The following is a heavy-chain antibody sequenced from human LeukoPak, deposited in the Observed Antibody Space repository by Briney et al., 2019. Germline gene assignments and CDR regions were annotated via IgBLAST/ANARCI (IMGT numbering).Heavy chain of an antibody. CDR2: IKEDGSEK. V-gene: IGHV3-7*01. D-gene: IGHD3-9*01. J-gene: IGHJ3*02. CDR1: GFTFSYYW. CDR3: ARDLGRPRSNYDILTGYSPTDAFDI. Sequence: GGSLRLSCAASGFTFSYYWMSWVRQAPGKGLEWVANIKEDGSEKYYVDSVKGRFTISRDNAKNSLYLQMNSLRAEDTAVYFCARDLGRPRSNYDILTGYSPTDAFDIWGQGTMVTVSS.